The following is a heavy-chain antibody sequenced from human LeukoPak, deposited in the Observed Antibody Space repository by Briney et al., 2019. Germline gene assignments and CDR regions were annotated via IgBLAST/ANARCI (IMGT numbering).Heavy chain of an antibody. CDR1: GGSFSGYY. D-gene: IGHD2-8*02. CDR2: INHSGST. CDR3: ARGRGVDY. Sequence: SETLSLTCAVCGGSFSGYYWSWIRHPPGKGLEWIGEINHSGSTNYNPSLKSRVTISVDTSKNQFSLKLSSVTAADTAVYYCARGRGVDYWGQGTLVTVSS. J-gene: IGHJ4*02. V-gene: IGHV4-34*01.